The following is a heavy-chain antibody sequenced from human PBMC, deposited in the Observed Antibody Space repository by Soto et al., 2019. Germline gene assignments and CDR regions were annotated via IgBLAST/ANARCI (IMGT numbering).Heavy chain of an antibody. J-gene: IGHJ4*02. D-gene: IGHD2-2*01. CDR1: GFTFSSYH. CDR2: TNPSGTST. V-gene: IGHV1-46*03. Sequence: QVQLVQSGAEVKKPGASVKVSCKASGFTFSSYHMHSVRHATGQGLEWRGTTNPSGTSTNYAQKFQGRVTITTDTSTSTVYVEMSSLRSEDTAVYYCARGGSIVAVPTTMGAPFGYWGQGTLVAVSS. CDR3: ARGGSIVAVPTTMGAPFGY.